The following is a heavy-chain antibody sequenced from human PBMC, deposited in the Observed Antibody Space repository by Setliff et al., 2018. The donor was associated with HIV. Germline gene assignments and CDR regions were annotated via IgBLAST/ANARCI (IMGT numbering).Heavy chain of an antibody. CDR3: ARGVSQAYTYGSGAYYYFDC. CDR1: GYTFNSYG. CDR2: IATYNGNT. D-gene: IGHD6-19*01. J-gene: IGHJ4*02. V-gene: IGHV1-18*01. Sequence: AASVKVSCKASGYTFNSYGISWGRQAPGQGPEWVGWIATYNGNTNYAQRLQGRVTLTTDTSTSTAYMELRSLRFDDTAVYFCARGVSQAYTYGSGAYYYFDCGGLGTLVTVSS.